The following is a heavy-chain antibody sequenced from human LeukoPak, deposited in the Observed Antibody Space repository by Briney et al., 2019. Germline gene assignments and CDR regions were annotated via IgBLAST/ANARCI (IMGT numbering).Heavy chain of an antibody. CDR2: ISGSGGST. CDR3: AKGRLGGYALDY. D-gene: IGHD3-22*01. CDR1: GFTFSSYA. V-gene: IGHV3-23*01. Sequence: GGSLRLSCAASGFTFSSYAMSWVRQAPGKGLEWVSAISGSGGSTYYADSVKGRFTISRDSSKNTLYLQMNSLRAEDTAVYYCAKGRLGGYALDYWGQGTLVTVSS. J-gene: IGHJ4*02.